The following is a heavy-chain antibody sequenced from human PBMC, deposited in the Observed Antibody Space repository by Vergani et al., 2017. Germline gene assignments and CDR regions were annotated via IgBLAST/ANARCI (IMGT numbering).Heavy chain of an antibody. CDR3: AGYCSSTSCYPRYYYGMDV. D-gene: IGHD2-2*01. Sequence: EVQLVQSGAEVKKPGESLKISCKGSGYSFTSYWIGWVRQMPGKGLEWMGIIYPGDSGTRYSPSFQGQVTISADKSISTAYLQWSSLKASDTAMYYCAGYCSSTSCYPRYYYGMDVWGQGTTVTVSS. J-gene: IGHJ6*02. CDR1: GYSFTSYW. CDR2: IYPGDSGT. V-gene: IGHV5-51*01.